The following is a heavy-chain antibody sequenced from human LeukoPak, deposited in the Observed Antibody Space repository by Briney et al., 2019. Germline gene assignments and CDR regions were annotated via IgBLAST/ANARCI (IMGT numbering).Heavy chain of an antibody. CDR1: GYTFTSYY. D-gene: IGHD1-26*01. Sequence: ASVKVSCKASGYTFTSYYMHWVRQAPGQGLEWMGIINPSGGSTSYAQKFQGRVTMTRDTSTSTVYVELSSLRSEDTAVYYCARDRGRWELLYWGQGTLVTVSS. CDR2: INPSGGST. J-gene: IGHJ4*02. V-gene: IGHV1-46*01. CDR3: ARDRGRWELLY.